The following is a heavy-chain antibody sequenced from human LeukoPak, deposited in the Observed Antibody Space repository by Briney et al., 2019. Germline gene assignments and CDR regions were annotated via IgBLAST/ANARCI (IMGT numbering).Heavy chain of an antibody. CDR2: IIPIFGTA. D-gene: IGHD3-10*01. Sequence: SVKVSCKASGGTFSSYAISWVRQAPGQGLEWMGGIIPIFGTANYAQKFQGRVTITADESTSTAYMELSSLRSEDTAVYYCARVPLWFGELQREDWFDPWGQGTLVTVSS. CDR3: ARVPLWFGELQREDWFDP. V-gene: IGHV1-69*13. J-gene: IGHJ5*02. CDR1: GGTFSSYA.